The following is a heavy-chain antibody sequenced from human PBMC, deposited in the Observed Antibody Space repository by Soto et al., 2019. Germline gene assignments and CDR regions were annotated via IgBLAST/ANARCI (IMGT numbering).Heavy chain of an antibody. Sequence: EVQLVESGGGLVQPGGSLRLSCAASGYTFSNYWMHWVRQAPGMGLVWVSRIDNDGRITNYADSVMGRFTISRDNSKDTLYLQMDVLRAEDTAGYYCGRDLGGASSNWGLGTLVTVSS. V-gene: IGHV3-74*01. J-gene: IGHJ4*02. D-gene: IGHD2-21*01. CDR1: GYTFSNYW. CDR3: GRDLGGASSN. CDR2: IDNDGRIT.